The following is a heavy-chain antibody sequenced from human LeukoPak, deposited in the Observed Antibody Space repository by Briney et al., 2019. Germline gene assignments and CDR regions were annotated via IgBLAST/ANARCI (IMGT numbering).Heavy chain of an antibody. D-gene: IGHD5-24*01. CDR3: ARRDGYNDY. V-gene: IGHV4-34*01. J-gene: IGHJ4*02. Sequence: SETLSLTCAVSGVSFSNYYWCWIRQSPGKGLEWIGEINYSGTPTYNPSLKSRVTISVDVSKNQVSLNLRSVTAADTAVYYCARRDGYNDYWGQGTLVTVSS. CDR1: GVSFSNYY. CDR2: INYSGTP.